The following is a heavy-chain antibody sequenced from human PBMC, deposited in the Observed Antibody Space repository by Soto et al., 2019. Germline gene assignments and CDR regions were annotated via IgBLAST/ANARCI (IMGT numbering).Heavy chain of an antibody. V-gene: IGHV4-59*12. CDR3: ARVSGSYYYGMDV. Sequence: SETLSLTCTVSGGSISSFHWSWIRQPPGKGLEWIGYIYNSGSTNYNPSLKSRVTISVDKSKNQFSLKLSSVTAADTAVYYCARVSGSYYYGMDVWGQGTTVTVSS. J-gene: IGHJ6*02. CDR2: IYNSGST. D-gene: IGHD1-26*01. CDR1: GGSISSFH.